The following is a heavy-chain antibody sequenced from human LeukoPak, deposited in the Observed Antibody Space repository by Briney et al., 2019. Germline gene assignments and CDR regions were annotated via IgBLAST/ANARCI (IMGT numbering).Heavy chain of an antibody. CDR3: SRYDSDTGDFDP. D-gene: IGHD3-10*01. CDR1: GGSISGSTSY. V-gene: IGHV4-39*07. J-gene: IGHJ5*02. CDR2: VNYSGTT. Sequence: SETLSLTCTVSGGSISGSTSYWGWIRQSPGKGLEWIGVVNYSGTTYYNPSFKSRVSISIDRSRTQLSLKLSSVTAADTAFYYCSRYDSDTGDFDPWGQGTLVTVSS.